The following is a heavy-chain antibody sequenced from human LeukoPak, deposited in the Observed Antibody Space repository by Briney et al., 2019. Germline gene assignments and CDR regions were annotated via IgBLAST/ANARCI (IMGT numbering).Heavy chain of an antibody. CDR1: EFTLSNYW. CDR3: ARDLSGVDCSGNNCHGALDI. V-gene: IGHV3-7*04. J-gene: IGHJ3*02. Sequence: GGSLRLSCAASEFTLSNYWMTWVRQAPGKGLEWVANIIQDGIEKYYMDSVKGRFAISRDNAKNSLYLQMNSLRAEDTAVYYCARDLSGVDCSGNNCHGALDIWGQGTMVTVSS. CDR2: IIQDGIEK. D-gene: IGHD2-15*01.